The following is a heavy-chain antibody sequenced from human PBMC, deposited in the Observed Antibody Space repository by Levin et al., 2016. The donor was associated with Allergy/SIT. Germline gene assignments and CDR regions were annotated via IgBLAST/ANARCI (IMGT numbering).Heavy chain of an antibody. CDR3: ARVGYSSSPGEY. D-gene: IGHD6-13*01. CDR2: ISSSSSYI. CDR1: GFTFSSYS. Sequence: GVLKISCAASGFTFSSYSMNWVRQAPGKGLEWVSSISSSSSYIYYADSVKGRFTISRDNAKNSLYLQMNSLRAEDTAVYYCARVGYSSSPGEYWGQGTLVTVSS. J-gene: IGHJ4*02. V-gene: IGHV3-21*01.